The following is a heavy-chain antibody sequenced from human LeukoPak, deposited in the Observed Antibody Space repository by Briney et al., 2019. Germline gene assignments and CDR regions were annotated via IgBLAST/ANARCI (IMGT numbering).Heavy chain of an antibody. CDR1: GGSISSYY. Sequence: TSETLSLTCTVSGGSISSYYWSWIRQPPGKGLEWIGYIYYSGSTNYNPSLKSRVTISVDTSKNQFSLKLSSVTAAGTAVYYCARVNDLNWFDPWGQGTLVTVSS. CDR3: ARVNDLNWFDP. V-gene: IGHV4-59*01. CDR2: IYYSGST. J-gene: IGHJ5*02. D-gene: IGHD3-3*01.